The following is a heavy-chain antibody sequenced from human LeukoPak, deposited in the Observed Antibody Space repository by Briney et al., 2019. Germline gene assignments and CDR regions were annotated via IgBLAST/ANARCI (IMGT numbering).Heavy chain of an antibody. CDR3: AKVQDYVWRSYRSSQEYFQH. J-gene: IGHJ1*01. V-gene: IGHV3-23*01. Sequence: GGSLRLSCAASGFTFSSYAMTWVRQAPGEGLEWVSTISGSGTGTYYADSVKGRFTISRDNSKNTLYLQMNNLRAEDTAVYYCAKVQDYVWRSYRSSQEYFQHWGQGTLVTVSS. D-gene: IGHD3-16*02. CDR2: ISGSGTGT. CDR1: GFTFSSYA.